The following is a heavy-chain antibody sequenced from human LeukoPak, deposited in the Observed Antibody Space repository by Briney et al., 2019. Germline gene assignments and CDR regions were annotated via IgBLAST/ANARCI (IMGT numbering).Heavy chain of an antibody. Sequence: GGSLRLSCAASGSTFSDYWMSWVRQAPGKGLEWVANIKQDGSEKYYLDSAKGRFTISRDNAKNSLYLQMKSLRDEDTALYYCARDQWWGTPLLGTDAFDIWGQGTMVTVSS. J-gene: IGHJ3*02. V-gene: IGHV3-7*01. D-gene: IGHD2-8*01. CDR2: IKQDGSEK. CDR1: GSTFSDYW. CDR3: ARDQWWGTPLLGTDAFDI.